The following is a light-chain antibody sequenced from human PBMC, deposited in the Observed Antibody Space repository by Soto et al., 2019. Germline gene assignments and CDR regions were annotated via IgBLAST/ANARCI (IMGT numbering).Light chain of an antibody. V-gene: IGLV2-14*01. CDR3: NSYTRSNTWV. J-gene: IGLJ3*02. CDR1: SSDVGRYKY. Sequence: QSVLTQPASVSGSPGQSITISCTGTSSDVGRYKYVSWYQQHPGKAPKLLIFEVTNRPSGVSNRFSGSKSGNTASLTISGLQADDEADYYCNSYTRSNTWVFGGGTKLTVL. CDR2: EVT.